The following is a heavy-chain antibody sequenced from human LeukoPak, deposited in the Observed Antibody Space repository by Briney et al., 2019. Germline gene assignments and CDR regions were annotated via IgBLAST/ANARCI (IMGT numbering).Heavy chain of an antibody. V-gene: IGHV5-51*01. CDR2: IYPGDSDT. CDR1: GSIFASYW. J-gene: IGHJ4*02. Sequence: GESLKISCKGSGSIFASYWIDWVRQMPGKGLEWMGIIYPGDSDTRYSPSFQGQVTISADKSISTAYVQWSRLKASDTAIYYCARLTRIVGSYYFDYWGQGTLVTVSS. D-gene: IGHD6-13*01. CDR3: ARLTRIVGSYYFDY.